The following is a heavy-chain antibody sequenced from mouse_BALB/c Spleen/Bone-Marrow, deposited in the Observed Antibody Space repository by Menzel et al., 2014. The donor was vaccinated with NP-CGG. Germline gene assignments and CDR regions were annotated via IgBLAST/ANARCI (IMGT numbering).Heavy chain of an antibody. Sequence: EVKLAESGPGLVKPSQSLSLTCTVTGYSITSDYAWNWIRQFPGNKLEWMGYISYSGSTSYNPSLKSRISITRDTSKNQFFLQLNSVTTEDTATYYCARWNGNYYFDYWGQGTTLTVSS. CDR2: ISYSGST. V-gene: IGHV3-2*02. D-gene: IGHD2-1*01. CDR1: GYSITSDYA. J-gene: IGHJ2*01. CDR3: ARWNGNYYFDY.